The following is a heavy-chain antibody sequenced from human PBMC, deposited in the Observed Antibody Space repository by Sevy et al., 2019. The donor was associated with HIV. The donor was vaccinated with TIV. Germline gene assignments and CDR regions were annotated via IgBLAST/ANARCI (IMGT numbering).Heavy chain of an antibody. CDR2: IKSKTDGGTT. D-gene: IGHD2-2*01. Sequence: GGSLRFSCAASGFTFSNAWMSWVRQAPGKGLEWVGRIKSKTDGGTTDYAAPVKGRFTISRDDSKNTLYLQMNSLKTEDTAVYYCTTDTVVVVPAAIGYYYYYGMDVWGQGTTVTVSS. J-gene: IGHJ6*02. V-gene: IGHV3-15*01. CDR1: GFTFSNAW. CDR3: TTDTVVVVPAAIGYYYYYGMDV.